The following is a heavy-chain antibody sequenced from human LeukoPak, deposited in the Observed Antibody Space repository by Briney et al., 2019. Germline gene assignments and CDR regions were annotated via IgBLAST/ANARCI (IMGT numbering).Heavy chain of an antibody. V-gene: IGHV3-74*01. CDR2: VATDGTGP. CDR1: GFTFSSYW. CDR3: ARDVVPYGCNPGGS. J-gene: IGHJ5*02. D-gene: IGHD4-23*01. Sequence: GGSLSLSRAASGFTFSSYWMHWVRQAPGKGLVWVSRVATDGTGPSYADSVKGRFTISRDNAKNTLYLQMNSLSVEDTAVYYCARDVVPYGCNPGGSWGQGTLVTVSS.